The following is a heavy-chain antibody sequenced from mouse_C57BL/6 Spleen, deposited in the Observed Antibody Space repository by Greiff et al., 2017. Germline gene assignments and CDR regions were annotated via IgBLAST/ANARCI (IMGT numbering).Heavy chain of an antibody. CDR1: GYSITSDY. CDR3: ARSGYSNYGYFDV. Sequence: DVMLVESGPGLAKPSQTLSLTCSVTGYSITSDYWNWIRKFPGNKLEYMGYISYSGSTYYNPSLKSRISITRDTSKNQYYLQLNSVTTEDTATYYCARSGYSNYGYFDVWGTGTTVTVSS. D-gene: IGHD2-5*01. J-gene: IGHJ1*03. CDR2: ISYSGST. V-gene: IGHV3-8*01.